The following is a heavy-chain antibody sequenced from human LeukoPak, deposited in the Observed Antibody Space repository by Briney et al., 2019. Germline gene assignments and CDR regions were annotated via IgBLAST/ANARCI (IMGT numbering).Heavy chain of an antibody. CDR1: GASISSSSNY. J-gene: IGHJ4*02. CDR2: IYFSGST. V-gene: IGHV4-39*07. CDR3: ARGKRFGELLETDY. Sequence: SETLSLTCAVSGASISSSSNYWGWIRQPPGKGLEWIGVIYFSGSTYYSPSLKSRVTMSIEMSKNQFSLKLTSVTAADTAVYYCARGKRFGELLETDYWGQGTLVTVSS. D-gene: IGHD3-10*01.